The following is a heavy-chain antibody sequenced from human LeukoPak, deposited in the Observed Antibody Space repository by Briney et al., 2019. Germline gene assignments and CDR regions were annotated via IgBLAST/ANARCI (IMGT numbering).Heavy chain of an antibody. CDR2: IKTKTDGVTT. CDR1: GFTFSNAW. V-gene: IGHV3-15*01. CDR3: TTEVLEGATDCTFDI. Sequence: GGSLRLSCAASGFTFSNAWMSWVRQAPGKGLEWVGRIKTKTDGVTTDYAAPVKGRFTISRDDSKNTLYLLMNSLKTEDTAVYYCTTEVLEGATDCTFDIWGQGTMVTVSS. J-gene: IGHJ3*02. D-gene: IGHD2-15*01.